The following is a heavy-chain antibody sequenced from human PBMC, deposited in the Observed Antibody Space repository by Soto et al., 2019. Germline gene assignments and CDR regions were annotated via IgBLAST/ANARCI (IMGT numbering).Heavy chain of an antibody. CDR3: ARDESMGAAAAGLYYYYYGMDV. CDR1: GYTFTSYY. V-gene: IGHV1-46*01. CDR2: INPSGGST. D-gene: IGHD6-13*01. J-gene: IGHJ6*02. Sequence: ASVKVSCKASGYTFTSYYMHWVRQAPGQGLEWMGIINPSGGSTSYAQKFQGRVTMTRDTSTSTVYMELSSLRSEDTAVYYCARDESMGAAAAGLYYYYYGMDVWGQGTTVTVS.